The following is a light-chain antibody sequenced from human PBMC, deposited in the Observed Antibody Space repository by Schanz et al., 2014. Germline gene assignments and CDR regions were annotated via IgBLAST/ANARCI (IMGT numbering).Light chain of an antibody. CDR3: QLYNSFFGST. J-gene: IGKJ2*01. CDR2: DAS. V-gene: IGKV1-5*01. Sequence: DIQMTPSPSTLSASVGDRVTITCRTSESISRWLAWYQQKPGKAPTLLIYDASRLESGVPSRFSGSGSATEFTLTISNLQPDDFATYYCQLYNSFFGSTFGQGTKLEIK. CDR1: ESISRW.